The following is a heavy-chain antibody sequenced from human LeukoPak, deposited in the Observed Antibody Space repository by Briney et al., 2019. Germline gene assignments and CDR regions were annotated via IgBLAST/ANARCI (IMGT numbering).Heavy chain of an antibody. D-gene: IGHD4-11*01. CDR2: FDPENDER. CDR3: ATEMTSVVPDY. CDR1: GHTLSELT. Sequence: ASVKVSCKVSGHTLSELTMYWVRQAPGEGLEWMGGFDPENDERMHARNFRGRVTMTEDTSTDTAYMELSSLRSEDTAVYFCATEMTSVVPDYWGQGTLVTVSS. V-gene: IGHV1-24*01. J-gene: IGHJ4*02.